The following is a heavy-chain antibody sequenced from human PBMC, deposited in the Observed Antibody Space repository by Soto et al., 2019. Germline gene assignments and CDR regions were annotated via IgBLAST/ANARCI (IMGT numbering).Heavy chain of an antibody. D-gene: IGHD5-18*01. Sequence: QVQLVESGGGVVQPGRSLRLSCAASGFTFSSYGMHWVRQAPGKGLEWVAVISYDGSNKYYADSVKGRFTISRDNSKNTLYLQMNSLRAEDTAVYYCAKDLGGVQLWVYYYYYGMDVWGQGTTVTVSS. J-gene: IGHJ6*02. CDR1: GFTFSSYG. CDR2: ISYDGSNK. CDR3: AKDLGGVQLWVYYYYYGMDV. V-gene: IGHV3-30*18.